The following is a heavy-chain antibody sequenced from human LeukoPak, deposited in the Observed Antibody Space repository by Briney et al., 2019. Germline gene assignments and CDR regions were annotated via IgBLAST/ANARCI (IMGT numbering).Heavy chain of an antibody. CDR3: AKSYDSSGYPRRGSFDY. Sequence: SGGSLRLSCAASGFTFSSYGMSWVRQAPGKGLEWVSAISGSGGSTYYADSVKGRFTISRDNSKNTLYLQMNSLRAEDTAVYYCAKSYDSSGYPRRGSFDYWGQGTLVTVSS. J-gene: IGHJ4*02. D-gene: IGHD3-22*01. V-gene: IGHV3-23*01. CDR2: ISGSGGST. CDR1: GFTFSSYG.